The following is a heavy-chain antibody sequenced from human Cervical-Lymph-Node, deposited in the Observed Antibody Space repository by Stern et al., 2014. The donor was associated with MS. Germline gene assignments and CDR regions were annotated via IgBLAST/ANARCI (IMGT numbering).Heavy chain of an antibody. CDR2: IYYSGST. J-gene: IGHJ5*02. V-gene: IGHV4-59*01. CDR1: GGPIRSYY. Sequence: QLQPQESGPGLVQPSETLSLTCTVSGGPIRSYYWSWIRQPPGKALEWIGYIYYSGSTNYNPSLKSRVTISVDTSKNQFSLKLSSVTAADTAVYYCARGATQAFDPWGQGTLVTVSS. CDR3: ARGATQAFDP.